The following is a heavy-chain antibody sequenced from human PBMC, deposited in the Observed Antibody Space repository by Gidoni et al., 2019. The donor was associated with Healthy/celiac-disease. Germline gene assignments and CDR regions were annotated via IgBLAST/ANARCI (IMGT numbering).Heavy chain of an antibody. CDR3: ARGLELSSYYYYYGMDV. D-gene: IGHD1-7*01. CDR2: INSDGSST. J-gene: IGHJ6*04. Sequence: EVQLVESGGGLVQPGGSLRLSCAASGFTFSSYWMHGVRQAPGKGLVWVSRINSDGSSTSYADSVKGRFTISRDNAKNTLYLQMNSLRAEDTAVYYCARGLELSSYYYYYGMDVWGKGTTVTVSS. CDR1: GFTFSSYW. V-gene: IGHV3-74*01.